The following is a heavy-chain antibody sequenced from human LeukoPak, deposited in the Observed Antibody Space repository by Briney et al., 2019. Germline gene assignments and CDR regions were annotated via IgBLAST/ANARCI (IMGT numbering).Heavy chain of an antibody. V-gene: IGHV3-23*01. CDR3: AKGAAGYNWFDP. CDR2: ISGSGGST. D-gene: IGHD6-13*01. CDR1: GFTFSSYA. Sequence: GGSLRLSCAASGFTFSSYAICWLRQAPGKGLEWVSAISGSGGSTYYADSVKGRFTISRDNSKNTLYLQMNSLRAEDTAVYYCAKGAAGYNWFDPWGQGTLVTVSS. J-gene: IGHJ5*02.